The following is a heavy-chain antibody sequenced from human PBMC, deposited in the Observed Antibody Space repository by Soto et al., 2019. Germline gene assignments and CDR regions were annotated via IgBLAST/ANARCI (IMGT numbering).Heavy chain of an antibody. V-gene: IGHV3-30*18. CDR2: KSNEQRNK. CDR1: GFTFSSYG. CDR3: AKGPDSGYYYFDY. D-gene: IGHD3-22*01. J-gene: IGHJ4*02. Sequence: XXSLRLCCAASGFTFSSYGIXWVRQAPGKGLKWVAVKSNEQRNKNHAAPVKGRFPISRDNSKNTLYLQMNSLRVEDTAVYYCAKGPDSGYYYFDYWGQGTLVTVSS.